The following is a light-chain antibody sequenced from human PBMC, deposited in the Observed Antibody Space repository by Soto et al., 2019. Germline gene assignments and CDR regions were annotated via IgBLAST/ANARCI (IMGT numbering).Light chain of an antibody. CDR2: DTS. CDR1: TGTVTSGHY. J-gene: IGLJ3*02. CDR3: FLCYSDSWV. Sequence: QAVVTQEPSLTVSPGGTVTLTCGSSTGTVTSGHYPYWFQQKPGQAPRTLIYDTSSRHSWTPVRFSGSLLGGKAALTLSGAQPEDEADYYCFLCYSDSWVFGGGTKLTVL. V-gene: IGLV7-46*01.